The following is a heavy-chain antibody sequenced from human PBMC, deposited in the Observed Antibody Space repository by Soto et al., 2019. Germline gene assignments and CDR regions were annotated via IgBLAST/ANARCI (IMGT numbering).Heavy chain of an antibody. Sequence: PGGSLSLSCRTSALRFSDHTISWVRQAPGKGLEWVSDINNSGHYTYYADSVKGRFTISRDNSKNTMFLQMNNLRVEDTAMYYCARRPDAFDSWGQGTMVTVPS. V-gene: IGHV3-23*01. J-gene: IGHJ3*02. CDR3: ARRPDAFDS. CDR2: INNSGHYT. CDR1: ALRFSDHT.